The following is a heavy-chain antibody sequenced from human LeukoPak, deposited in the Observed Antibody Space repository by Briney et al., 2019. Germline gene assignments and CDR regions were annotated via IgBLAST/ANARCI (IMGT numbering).Heavy chain of an antibody. Sequence: SETLSLTCTVSGGSISSYYWSWIRQPAGKGLEWIGRIYTSGSTNYNPSLKSRVPMSVDTSKNQFSLKLSSVTAADTAAYYCARGLYCGGDCCSDFDYWGQGTLVTVSS. CDR3: ARGLYCGGDCCSDFDY. J-gene: IGHJ4*02. CDR2: IYTSGST. CDR1: GGSISSYY. V-gene: IGHV4-4*07. D-gene: IGHD2-21*02.